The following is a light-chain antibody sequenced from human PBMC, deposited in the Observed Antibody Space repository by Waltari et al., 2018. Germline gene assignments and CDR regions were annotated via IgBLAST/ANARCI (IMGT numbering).Light chain of an antibody. CDR1: QSVSSN. Sequence: EIVVTQSPASLSVSPGERATLPFRASQSVSSNLAWYQQKPGQAPRLLIYDASTRATGIPARFSGSGSGTEFTLTISSLQSEDFAVYYCQQSNNWPWTFGQGTKVEIK. V-gene: IGKV3-15*01. J-gene: IGKJ1*01. CDR2: DAS. CDR3: QQSNNWPWT.